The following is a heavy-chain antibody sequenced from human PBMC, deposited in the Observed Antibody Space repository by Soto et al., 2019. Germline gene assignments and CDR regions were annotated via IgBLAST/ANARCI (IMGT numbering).Heavy chain of an antibody. Sequence: GGSLRLSCAASGFTFSSCAMHWGRQAPGKGLEWVAVISYDGSNKYYADSVKGRFTISRDNSKNKLYLQMNSLRAEDTAVYYCAREGGPSGGFDYWGQGTLVTVSP. D-gene: IGHD3-16*01. CDR2: ISYDGSNK. CDR1: GFTFSSCA. CDR3: AREGGPSGGFDY. V-gene: IGHV3-30*04. J-gene: IGHJ4*02.